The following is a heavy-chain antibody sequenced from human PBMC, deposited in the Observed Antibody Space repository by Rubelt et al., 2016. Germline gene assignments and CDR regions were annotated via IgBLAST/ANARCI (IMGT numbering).Heavy chain of an antibody. CDR3: AREDPTGYFDY. Sequence: GLEWMGGIIPIFGTANYAQKFQGRVTITADKSTSTAYMELSSLRSDDTAVYYCAREDPTGYFDYWGQGTLVTVSS. CDR2: IIPIFGTA. V-gene: IGHV1-69*06. J-gene: IGHJ4*02.